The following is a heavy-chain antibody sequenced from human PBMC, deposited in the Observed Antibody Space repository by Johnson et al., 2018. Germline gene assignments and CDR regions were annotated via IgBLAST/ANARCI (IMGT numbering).Heavy chain of an antibody. CDR1: EFTFSIYW. J-gene: IGHJ1*01. Sequence: VQLVESGGGLVQPGGSLRLSCSASEFTFSIYWMSWVRQAPGKGLEWVANIKEDATEKNYVDSVKGRFTISRDNAKKSFYLQMSSLIVEDTAVYFCVVGMMDFEHWGQGSLVTVSS. V-gene: IGHV3-7*01. CDR2: IKEDATEK. D-gene: IGHD1-26*01. CDR3: VVGMMDFEH.